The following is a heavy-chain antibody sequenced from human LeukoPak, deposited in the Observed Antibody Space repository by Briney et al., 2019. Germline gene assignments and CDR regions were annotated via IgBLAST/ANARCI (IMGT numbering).Heavy chain of an antibody. J-gene: IGHJ4*02. D-gene: IGHD3-22*01. CDR3: AKTYYYDSRFDY. CDR2: IKQDGSEK. Sequence: GGSLRLSCAASGFTFSSDWMSWVRQAPGKGLEWVANIKQDGSEKNYVDSVKGRFTISRDNAKNSLYLQMNSLRVEDTAVYYCAKTYYYDSRFDYWGQGTLVTVSS. CDR1: GFTFSSDW. V-gene: IGHV3-7*01.